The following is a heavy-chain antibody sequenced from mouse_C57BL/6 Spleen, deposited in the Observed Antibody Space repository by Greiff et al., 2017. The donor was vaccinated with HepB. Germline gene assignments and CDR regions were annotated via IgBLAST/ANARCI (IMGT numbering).Heavy chain of an antibody. CDR3: ASYYYDGDY. CDR2: IDPSDSET. V-gene: IGHV1-52*01. D-gene: IGHD2-4*01. CDR1: GYTFTSYW. J-gene: IGHJ2*01. Sequence: QVQLQQPGAELVRPGSSVKLSCKASGYTFTSYWMHWVKQGPIQGLEWIGNIDPSDSETHYNQKFKDKATLTVDKSSSTAYMQLSSLTSEDSAVYYFASYYYDGDYWGQGTTLTVSS.